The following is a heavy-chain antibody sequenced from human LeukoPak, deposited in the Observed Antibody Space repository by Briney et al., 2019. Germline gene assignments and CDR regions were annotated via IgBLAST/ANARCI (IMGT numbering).Heavy chain of an antibody. CDR1: GFPFSNYA. D-gene: IGHD3-22*01. CDR3: AKDSSITMIVVVITSLDY. Sequence: GGSLRLSCAASGFPFSNYAMSWVRQAPGKGLEWVSGISGSGRRTYYADSVKGRFTISRDNSKNTLCLQMNSLRAEDTAVYYCAKDSSITMIVVVITSLDYWGQGTLVTVSS. V-gene: IGHV3-23*01. J-gene: IGHJ4*02. CDR2: ISGSGRRT.